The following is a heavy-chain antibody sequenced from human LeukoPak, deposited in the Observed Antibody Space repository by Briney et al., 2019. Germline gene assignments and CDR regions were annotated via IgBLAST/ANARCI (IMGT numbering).Heavy chain of an antibody. J-gene: IGHJ4*02. Sequence: RASVRVSCRTSGYSFTSCYIHWVRQAPGQGLEWMGWINPSSGGTEYAQKFQGRVTMTGDTSISTAYMELSRLRSDDTAVYYCARDRGSSWYVDYWGQGTLVTVSS. CDR2: INPSSGGT. CDR1: GYSFTSCY. V-gene: IGHV1-2*02. CDR3: ARDRGSSWYVDY. D-gene: IGHD6-13*01.